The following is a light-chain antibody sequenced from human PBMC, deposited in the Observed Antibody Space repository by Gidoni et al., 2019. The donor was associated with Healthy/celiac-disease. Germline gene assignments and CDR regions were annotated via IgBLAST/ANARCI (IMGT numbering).Light chain of an antibody. CDR1: SPNIGAGYD. J-gene: IGLJ3*02. V-gene: IGLV1-40*01. Sequence: QSVLTQPPSVSGAPGQTVTISSTGSSPNIGAGYDVHWYQQLPGTAPKLLIYGNSNRPSGVPDRFSGSKSGTSASLAITGLQAEDEADYYCQSYDSSLSGWVFGGGTKLTVL. CDR2: GNS. CDR3: QSYDSSLSGWV.